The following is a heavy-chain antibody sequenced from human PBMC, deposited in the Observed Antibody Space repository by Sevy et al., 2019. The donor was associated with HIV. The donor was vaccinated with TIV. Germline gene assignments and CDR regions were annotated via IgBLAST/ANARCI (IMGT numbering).Heavy chain of an antibody. V-gene: IGHV3-30*02. CDR2: IRYDGSTK. Sequence: GGSLRLSCAASGFIFSKFGMHWVRQAPGKGLEWVTFIRYDGSTKYYVESVKGRFTISRDNSKNTLYLQMNSLRPEDTAVYYCAKGLGMVQGALLSEDVWGQGTMVTVSS. D-gene: IGHD3-10*01. CDR1: GFIFSKFG. CDR3: AKGLGMVQGALLSEDV. J-gene: IGHJ3*01.